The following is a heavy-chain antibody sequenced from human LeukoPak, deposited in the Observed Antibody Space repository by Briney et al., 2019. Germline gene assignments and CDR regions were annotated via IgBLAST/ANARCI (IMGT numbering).Heavy chain of an antibody. J-gene: IGHJ4*02. CDR2: ISSSSSSI. Sequence: PGGSLRLSCAASGFTFSVYSMNWARQAPGKGLEWVSSISSSSSSINYADSVKGRFTISRDNAKNSLYLQMNSLRAEDTAVYYCARDLGYWGQGTLVTVSS. CDR1: GFTFSVYS. CDR3: ARDLGY. V-gene: IGHV3-21*01.